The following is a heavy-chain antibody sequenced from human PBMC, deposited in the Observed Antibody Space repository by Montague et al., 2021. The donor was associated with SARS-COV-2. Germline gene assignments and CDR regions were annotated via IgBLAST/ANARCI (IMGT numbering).Heavy chain of an antibody. CDR2: IYYSGST. V-gene: IGHV4-31*03. J-gene: IGHJ6*02. CDR3: AGGEGVMVYVYGMDV. CDR1: GGSISSDCYY. Sequence: TLSLTCTVSGGSISSDCYYWSWIPQPPGKGLEWIGYIYYSGSTNHNLSLQIRLTIAVDTTKNYFSLKVRAVTATDTAVYYCAGGEGVMVYVYGMDVWGQGTTVTVSS. D-gene: IGHD2-8*01.